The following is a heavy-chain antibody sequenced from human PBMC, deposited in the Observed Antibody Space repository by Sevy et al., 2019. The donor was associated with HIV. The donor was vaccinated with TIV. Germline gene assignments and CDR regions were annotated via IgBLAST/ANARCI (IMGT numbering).Heavy chain of an antibody. D-gene: IGHD2-15*01. V-gene: IGHV3-30*18. J-gene: IGHJ6*02. CDR1: AFTFSTYA. CDR3: AKDAGGCSGGNCYWATNYYGMDV. CDR2: VSYDGGNR. Sequence: GGSLRLSCAASAFTFSTYAMQWVRQAPGKGLEWVAVVSYDGGNRHYADSVKGRFTISRDNSKNTLYLQMNSLRGEDTAVYYCAKDAGGCSGGNCYWATNYYGMDVWGQGTTVTVSS.